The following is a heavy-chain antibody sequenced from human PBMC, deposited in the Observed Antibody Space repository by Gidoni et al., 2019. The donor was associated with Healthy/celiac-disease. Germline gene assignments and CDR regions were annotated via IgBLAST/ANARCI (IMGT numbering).Heavy chain of an antibody. CDR2: ISGSGGST. CDR1: GFTFSSYA. D-gene: IGHD2-21*01. Sequence: EVQLLESGGGLVQPGGSLRVSCAASGFTFSSYAMSWVRQAPGKGLEWVSAISGSGGSTYYADSVKGRFTISRDNSKNTLYLQMNSLRAEDTAVYYCVTNGSLIVVVIAAFDYWGQGTLVTVSS. CDR3: VTNGSLIVVVIAAFDY. J-gene: IGHJ4*02. V-gene: IGHV3-23*01.